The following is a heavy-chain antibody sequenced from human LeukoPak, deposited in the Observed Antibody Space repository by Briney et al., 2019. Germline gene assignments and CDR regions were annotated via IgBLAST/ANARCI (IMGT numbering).Heavy chain of an antibody. CDR1: GFTFSSYS. D-gene: IGHD3/OR15-3a*01. J-gene: IGHJ3*02. CDR2: ISSSSSYI. CDR3: ARIFWTYAFDI. Sequence: GGSLRLSCAASGFTFSSYSVNWVRQAPGKGLEWVSSISSSSSYIYYADSVKGRFTISRDNAKNSLYLQMNSLRAEDTAVYYCARIFWTYAFDIWGQGTMVTVSS. V-gene: IGHV3-21*01.